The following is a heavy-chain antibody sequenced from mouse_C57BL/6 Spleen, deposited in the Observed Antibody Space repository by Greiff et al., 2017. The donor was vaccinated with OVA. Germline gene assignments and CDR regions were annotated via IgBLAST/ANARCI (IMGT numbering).Heavy chain of an antibody. J-gene: IGHJ4*01. CDR3: ARSVYGNQPTC. CDR2: IHPNSGST. D-gene: IGHD2-10*02. V-gene: IGHV1-64*01. CDR1: GYTFTSYW. Sequence: QVQLQQPGAELVKPGASVKLSCKASGYTFTSYWMHWVKQRPGQGLEWIGLIHPNSGSTNYNEKLKSKATLSVDKSSSTAYMQLSSLTSEDSAVYYYARSVYGNQPTCWDQGTSVTVSS.